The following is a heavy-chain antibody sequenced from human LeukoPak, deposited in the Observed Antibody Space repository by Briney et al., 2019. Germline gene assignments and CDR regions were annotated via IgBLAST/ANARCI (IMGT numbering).Heavy chain of an antibody. Sequence: GGSLRLSCAASGFTFSSYGMHWVRQAPGKGLEWVAVISYDGSNKYYADSVKGRFTISRDNSKNTLFLQMNSLRAEDTAVYYCARGHPRAIFGVVNFDYWGQGTLVTVSS. V-gene: IGHV3-30*03. J-gene: IGHJ4*02. CDR2: ISYDGSNK. CDR1: GFTFSSYG. D-gene: IGHD3-3*01. CDR3: ARGHPRAIFGVVNFDY.